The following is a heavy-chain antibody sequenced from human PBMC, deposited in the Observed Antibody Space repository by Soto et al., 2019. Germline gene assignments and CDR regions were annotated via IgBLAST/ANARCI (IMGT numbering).Heavy chain of an antibody. CDR3: AKDWYSSSSEDYYGMDV. J-gene: IGHJ6*02. Sequence: QVQLVESGGGVVQPGRCQRLSCAASGFTFSSYGMHWVRQAPGKGLEWVAVISYDGSNKYYADSVKGRFTISRDNSKNTLYLQMNSLRAEDTAVYYCAKDWYSSSSEDYYGMDVWGQGTTVTVSS. D-gene: IGHD6-6*01. CDR2: ISYDGSNK. V-gene: IGHV3-30*18. CDR1: GFTFSSYG.